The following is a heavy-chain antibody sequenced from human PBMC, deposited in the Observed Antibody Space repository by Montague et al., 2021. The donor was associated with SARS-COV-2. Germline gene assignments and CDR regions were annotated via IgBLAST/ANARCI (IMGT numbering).Heavy chain of an antibody. CDR1: GGSFSGYY. J-gene: IGHJ6*02. CDR3: AGGGTVTTFYYYYGMDV. V-gene: IGHV4-34*01. D-gene: IGHD4-17*01. Sequence: SETLSLTCAVYGGSFSGYYWSWIRQPPGKGLEWIGEINHSGSTNYNPSLKSRVTISVDTSKNQFSLKLSSVTAADTAVYYCAGGGTVTTFYYYYGMDVWGQGTTVTVSS. CDR2: INHSGST.